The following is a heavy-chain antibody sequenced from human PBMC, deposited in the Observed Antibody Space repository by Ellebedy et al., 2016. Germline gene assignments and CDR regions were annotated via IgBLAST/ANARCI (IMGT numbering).Heavy chain of an antibody. CDR3: ATEKEAFDI. CDR2: IIPILGIA. J-gene: IGHJ3*02. CDR1: GGLFSSYA. Sequence: ASVKVSCKPSGGLFSSYAFIWVRQAPGQGLEWMGGIIPILGIANYAQRFQGRVTITADKSTSTAYMELNSLRSDDTALYYCATEKEAFDIWGQGTLVTVSS. V-gene: IGHV1-69*10.